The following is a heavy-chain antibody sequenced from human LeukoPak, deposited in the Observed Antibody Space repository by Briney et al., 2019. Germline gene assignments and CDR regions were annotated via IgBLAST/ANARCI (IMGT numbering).Heavy chain of an antibody. CDR3: ARARSGYSYGWDAFDI. J-gene: IGHJ3*02. CDR2: IIPIFGTA. D-gene: IGHD5-18*01. Sequence: GSSVKVSCKASGGTFSSYAISWVRQAPRQGLEWMGGIIPIFGTANYAQKFQGRVTITADESTSTAYMELSSLRSEDTAVYYCARARSGYSYGWDAFDIWGQGTMVTVSS. CDR1: GGTFSSYA. V-gene: IGHV1-69*01.